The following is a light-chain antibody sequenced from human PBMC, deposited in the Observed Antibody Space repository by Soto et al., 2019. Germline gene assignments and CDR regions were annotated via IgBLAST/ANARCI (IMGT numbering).Light chain of an antibody. Sequence: QSVLTQPPSASGSPGQSVTISCTGTKNDIGLYDFVSWYQHHPGKAPRLIIYEVVQRPSGVPDRFSGSKSGNTASLTVSGLQAADEADYSCCSFAGSYSYVFGTGTKVTVL. CDR1: KNDIGLYDF. V-gene: IGLV2-8*01. CDR2: EVV. CDR3: CSFAGSYSYV. J-gene: IGLJ1*01.